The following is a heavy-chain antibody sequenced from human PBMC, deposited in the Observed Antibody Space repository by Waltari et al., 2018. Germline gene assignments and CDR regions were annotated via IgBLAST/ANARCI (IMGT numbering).Heavy chain of an antibody. V-gene: IGHV3-7*01. D-gene: IGHD2-15*01. CDR1: GFTFSSYW. Sequence: EVQLVESGGGLVQPGGSLRLSCAASGFTFSSYWMSWVRQAPGKGREWVANIKQDGSVIYYMDAVKGRFTVSRDNAKNSLYLQMNSLRAEDTAVYYCARDRGWSTFDYWGQGTLVTVSS. CDR3: ARDRGWSTFDY. J-gene: IGHJ4*02. CDR2: IKQDGSVI.